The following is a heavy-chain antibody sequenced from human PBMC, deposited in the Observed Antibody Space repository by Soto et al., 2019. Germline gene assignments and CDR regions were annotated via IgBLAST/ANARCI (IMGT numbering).Heavy chain of an antibody. CDR1: GASISSSSYY. Sequence: SETLSLTCTVSGASISSSSYYWGWIRQPPGKGLEWIGSIYYSGSTYYNPSLKSRVTISVDTSKNQFSLKLSSVTAADTAVYYCARKYSRGWYETYPGMDVWGQGTRVTVSS. CDR2: IYYSGST. CDR3: ARKYSRGWYETYPGMDV. V-gene: IGHV4-39*01. J-gene: IGHJ6*02. D-gene: IGHD6-19*01.